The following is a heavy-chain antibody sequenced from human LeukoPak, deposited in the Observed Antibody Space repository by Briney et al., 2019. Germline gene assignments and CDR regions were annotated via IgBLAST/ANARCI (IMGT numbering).Heavy chain of an antibody. Sequence: GGSLRLSCAASGFTFNNYSMNWVRQAPGKGLEWLAYIRSSRSAIYYADSVMARFTISTYIAGNSLYLQMNSLRGEDTAVYYCVRDRFFSFDYWGQGTVVTVSS. CDR3: VRDRFFSFDY. CDR1: GFTFNNYS. J-gene: IGHJ4*02. V-gene: IGHV3-48*01. CDR2: IRSSRSAI.